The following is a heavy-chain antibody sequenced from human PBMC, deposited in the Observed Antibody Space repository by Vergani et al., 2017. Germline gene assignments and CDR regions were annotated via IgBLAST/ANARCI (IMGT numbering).Heavy chain of an antibody. CDR2: IHSDGST. CDR1: GFIFSNYW. D-gene: IGHD1-26*01. J-gene: IGHJ5*02. CDR3: TRDRYSGTFYEYQFDL. V-gene: IGHV3-74*01. Sequence: EVQLVESGGGLVQPGGSLRLSCAASGFIFSNYWMHWVRQAPGKGLVWVSRIHSDGSTRYADSVKGRFTISRDNAKNTLYLQMNSPRVEDTAVYYCTRDRYSGTFYEYQFDLWGQGTLVTVSS.